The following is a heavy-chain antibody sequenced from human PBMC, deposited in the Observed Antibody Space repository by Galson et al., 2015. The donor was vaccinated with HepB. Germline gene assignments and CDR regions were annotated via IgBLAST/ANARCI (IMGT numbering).Heavy chain of an antibody. CDR3: AKDHGGPDDY. V-gene: IGHV3-74*01. CDR1: GVTFSRYW. J-gene: IGHJ4*02. CDR2: INEDGSRT. D-gene: IGHD5-24*01. Sequence: SLRLSCAGSGVTFSRYWMHWVRQVPGKGLVWVSRINEDGSRTDYADSVRGRFTISRDNAKNTVYLQMNSLRAEDTAVYHCAKDHGGPDDYWGQGTLVTVST.